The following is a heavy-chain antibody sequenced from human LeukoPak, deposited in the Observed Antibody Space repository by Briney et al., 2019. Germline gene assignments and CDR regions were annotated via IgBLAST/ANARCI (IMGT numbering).Heavy chain of an antibody. V-gene: IGHV4-39*07. J-gene: IGHJ4*02. CDR2: INHSGST. Sequence: PSETLSLTCTVSGGSISSSSYYWGWIRQPPGKGLEWIGEINHSGSTNYNPSLKSRVTISVDTSKNQFSLKLSSVTAADTAVYYCARGRVDTAMGGRFDYWGQGTLVTVSS. D-gene: IGHD5-18*01. CDR3: ARGRVDTAMGGRFDY. CDR1: GGSISSSSYY.